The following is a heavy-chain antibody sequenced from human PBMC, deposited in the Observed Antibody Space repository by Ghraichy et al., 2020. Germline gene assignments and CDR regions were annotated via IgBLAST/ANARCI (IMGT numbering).Heavy chain of an antibody. Sequence: GGSLRLSCAASGFTFSSHAMSWVRQAPGKGLEWVSAISSSGVNTYYADSVKGRFTISRDNSKNTLYLQMNSLRAEDTAVYNCAKRFDFWSGWGMDVWGQGTTVTVSS. CDR1: GFTFSSHA. CDR3: AKRFDFWSGWGMDV. J-gene: IGHJ6*02. V-gene: IGHV3-23*01. CDR2: ISSSGVNT. D-gene: IGHD3-3*01.